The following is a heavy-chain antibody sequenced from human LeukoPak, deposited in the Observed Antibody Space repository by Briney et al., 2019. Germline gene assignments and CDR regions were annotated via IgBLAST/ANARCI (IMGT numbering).Heavy chain of an antibody. D-gene: IGHD2-2*01. Sequence: SETLSLTCTVSGGSLSSGGHYWRWLRQHPGRGLEWLGYIYYSGSTYYNPSLKSRVTISVDTSKNQFSLKLCSVTAADTAVYYCARDCGRSTSCYGMDVWGQGTTVTVSS. CDR1: GGSLSSGGHY. CDR2: IYYSGST. J-gene: IGHJ6*02. CDR3: ARDCGRSTSCYGMDV. V-gene: IGHV4-31*03.